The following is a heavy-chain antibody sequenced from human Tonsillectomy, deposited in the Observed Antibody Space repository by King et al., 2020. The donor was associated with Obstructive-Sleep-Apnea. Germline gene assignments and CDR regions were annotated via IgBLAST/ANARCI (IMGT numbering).Heavy chain of an antibody. V-gene: IGHV4-39*07. J-gene: IGHJ6*02. Sequence: LQLQESGPGLVKPSETLSLTCIVSGGSISRSNHYWGWIRQPPGKGLGWIGSIDYSGNTYYNSSPKIRVTMSVDTSKNQFSLRVSSVTAADTAVYYCAGVDCTSTSCYYGMDVWGQGTTVTVSS. CDR1: GGSISRSNHY. CDR3: AGVDCTSTSCYYGMDV. CDR2: IDYSGNT. D-gene: IGHD2-2*01.